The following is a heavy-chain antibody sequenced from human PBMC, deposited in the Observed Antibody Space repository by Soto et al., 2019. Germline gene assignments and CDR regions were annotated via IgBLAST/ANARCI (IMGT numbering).Heavy chain of an antibody. CDR1: GGSVSSGSYY. J-gene: IGHJ6*02. CDR3: ARGGSHSYGYIRDYYYHGRDV. Sequence: SETLSLTCTVSGGSVSSGSYYWSWIRQPPGKGLEWIGYIYYSGSTNYNPSLKSRVTISVDTSKNQFSLKLSSVTAADTAVYYWARGGSHSYGYIRDYYYHGRDVWGQGTTVTVSS. CDR2: IYYSGST. V-gene: IGHV4-61*01. D-gene: IGHD5-18*01.